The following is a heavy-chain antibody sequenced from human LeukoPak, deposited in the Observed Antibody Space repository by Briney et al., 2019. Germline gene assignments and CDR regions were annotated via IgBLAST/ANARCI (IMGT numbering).Heavy chain of an antibody. J-gene: IGHJ4*02. Sequence: PGGSLRLSCAASGFTFSSYRMNWVRQAPGKGLEWVSSISSSSSYIYYADSVKGRFTISRDNAKNSLYLQMNSLRAEDTAVYYCATSPGSSGWPDYWGQGTLVTVSS. CDR3: ATSPGSSGWPDY. CDR2: ISSSSSYI. V-gene: IGHV3-21*01. D-gene: IGHD6-19*01. CDR1: GFTFSSYR.